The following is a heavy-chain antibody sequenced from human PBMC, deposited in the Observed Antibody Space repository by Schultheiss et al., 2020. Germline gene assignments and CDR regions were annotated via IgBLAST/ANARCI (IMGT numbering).Heavy chain of an antibody. CDR1: GFTFSSNA. Sequence: GGSLRLSCAASGFTFSSNAMSWVRQAPGKGLEWVSAVSGSGASTYYADSVKGRFTISRDNSKNTLYVQMNSLRAEDTAIYYCASIVPNEGYWGQGTLVTVSS. CDR2: VSGSGAST. J-gene: IGHJ4*02. V-gene: IGHV3-23*01. D-gene: IGHD5-12*01. CDR3: ASIVPNEGY.